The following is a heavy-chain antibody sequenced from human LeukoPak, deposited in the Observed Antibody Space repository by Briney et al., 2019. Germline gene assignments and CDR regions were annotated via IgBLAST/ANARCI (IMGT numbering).Heavy chain of an antibody. J-gene: IGHJ6*02. V-gene: IGHV3-23*01. CDR3: AKGARSGPYDYYAMDV. D-gene: IGHD6-19*01. CDR2: ISGSGGST. CDR1: GFRFSSYA. Sequence: GGSLRLSCAASGFRFSSYAMSWVRQAPGKGLEWVSSISGSGGSTYYADSVKGRFTISRDNSKNTLYLQMNRLRAEDTAVYYCAKGARSGPYDYYAMDVWGQGTTVTVSS.